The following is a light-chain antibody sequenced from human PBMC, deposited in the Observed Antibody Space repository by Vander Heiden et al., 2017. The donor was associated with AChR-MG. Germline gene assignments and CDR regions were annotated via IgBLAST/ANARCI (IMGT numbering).Light chain of an antibody. CDR2: GAS. V-gene: IGKV3-15*01. CDR3: QQYNFWPPT. Sequence: IAMTQSPDTLSVSPGDRATVSCKAGRSVNSNLAWYQQIPGQAPRLLISGASTRATGIPARFSGSGSGTDFTLTISSLQSEDFAFYYCQQYNFWPPTFGQGTKLDIK. CDR1: RSVNSN. J-gene: IGKJ2*01.